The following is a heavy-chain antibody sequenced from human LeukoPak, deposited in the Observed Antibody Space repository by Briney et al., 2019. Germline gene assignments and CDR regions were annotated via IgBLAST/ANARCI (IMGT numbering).Heavy chain of an antibody. CDR2: ISYDGSNK. J-gene: IGHJ6*03. V-gene: IGHV3-30*04. Sequence: GGSLRLSCAASGFTFSSYAMSWVRQAPGKGLEWVAVISYDGSNKYYADSVKGRFTISRDNSKNTLYLQMNSLRAEDTAVYYCARAYLYGSGSYYNDNGFYYYYYFMDVWGKGTAVTISS. CDR3: ARAYLYGSGSYYNDNGFYYYYYFMDV. D-gene: IGHD3-10*01. CDR1: GFTFSSYA.